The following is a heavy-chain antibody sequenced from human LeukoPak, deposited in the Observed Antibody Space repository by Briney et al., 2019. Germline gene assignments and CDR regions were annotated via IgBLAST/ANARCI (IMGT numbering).Heavy chain of an antibody. V-gene: IGHV3-23*01. CDR1: GFTFSRYA. CDR3: AKDPGGKYSRGLIANY. J-gene: IGHJ4*02. Sequence: GGSLRLSCAASGFTFSRYAMSWVRQAPGKGLEWVSAISGSGGSTYYADSVKGRFTISRDNSKNTLYLQMNSLRAEDTAVYYCAKDPGGKYSRGLIANYWGQGTLVTVSS. CDR2: ISGSGGST. D-gene: IGHD3-10*01.